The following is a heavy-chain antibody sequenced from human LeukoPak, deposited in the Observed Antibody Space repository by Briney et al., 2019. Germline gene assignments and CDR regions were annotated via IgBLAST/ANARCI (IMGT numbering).Heavy chain of an antibody. Sequence: SETLSLTCTVSGGSIRSGTYHWNWIRQPAGKGLEWIGRVFTSGKSNYNPSLKSRVTISVDTSKNQVSMKLTSVTATDTALYYCTAGKAWELRAHDYWGQGTLVTVSS. D-gene: IGHD1-7*01. V-gene: IGHV4-61*02. CDR2: VFTSGKS. J-gene: IGHJ4*02. CDR1: GGSIRSGTYH. CDR3: TAGKAWELRAHDY.